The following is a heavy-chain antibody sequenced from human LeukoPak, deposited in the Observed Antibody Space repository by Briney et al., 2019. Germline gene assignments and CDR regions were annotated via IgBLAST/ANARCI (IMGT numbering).Heavy chain of an antibody. Sequence: EGSLRLSCAASGFSFSSYGMHWVRQAPGKGLEWVAVIWYGGSNKYYAESVKGRFTISRDNSENTLYPQMNSLRAEDTAVYYCANSVYWGQGTLVTVSS. D-gene: IGHD5/OR15-5a*01. CDR2: IWYGGSNK. V-gene: IGHV3-33*06. J-gene: IGHJ4*02. CDR3: ANSVY. CDR1: GFSFSSYG.